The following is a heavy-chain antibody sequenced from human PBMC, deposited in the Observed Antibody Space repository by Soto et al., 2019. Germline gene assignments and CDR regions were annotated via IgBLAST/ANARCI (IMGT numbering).Heavy chain of an antibody. CDR3: GGVVSSGWSPDF. V-gene: IGHV4-59*11. CDR1: GGSISGHD. Sequence: QVQLQQSGPGLVKPSETLSLTCTVSGGSISGHDWSWIRQPPRQRLEWIGYIFYSGGTNYYPSLKRRVTIAVDTSKNQCSLKLNSVTAADPAVYYFGGVVSSGWSPDFWGQGTLVTVSS. CDR2: IFYSGGT. D-gene: IGHD6-19*01. J-gene: IGHJ4*02.